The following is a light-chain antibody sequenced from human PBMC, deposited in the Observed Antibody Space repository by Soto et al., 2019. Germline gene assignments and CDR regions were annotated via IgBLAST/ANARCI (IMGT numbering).Light chain of an antibody. CDR1: SSNLGSNT. V-gene: IGLV1-44*01. J-gene: IGLJ1*01. CDR2: GNN. Sequence: QSVLTQTPSASGTPGQRVTISCSGSSSNLGSNTVNWYQHLPGTAPKLLIYGNNQRPSGVPDRFSGSKSGTSASLAISGLQSEDEADYYCAAWDDSLNAYFVFGTGTKVTVL. CDR3: AAWDDSLNAYFV.